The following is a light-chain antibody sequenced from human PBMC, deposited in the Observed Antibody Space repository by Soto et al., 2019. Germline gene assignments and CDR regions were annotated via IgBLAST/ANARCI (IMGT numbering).Light chain of an antibody. CDR3: AHHNCYPIT. CDR1: QDIRDY. CDR2: AAS. J-gene: IGKJ5*01. Sequence: DIQMTQSPSSLSASVGDRVTITCLASQDIRDYLGWYQQKPGKAPKRLIYAASSLQSGVPSRFSGSGSGGDFTLTISSLQPEDFETYYCAHHNCYPITCGQGTRLEIK. V-gene: IGKV1-17*01.